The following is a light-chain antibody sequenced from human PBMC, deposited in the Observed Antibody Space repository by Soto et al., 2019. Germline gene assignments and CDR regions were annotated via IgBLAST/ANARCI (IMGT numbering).Light chain of an antibody. CDR1: QSLSDNY. Sequence: EIVLTQSPGTLSLSPGERATLSCRASQSLSDNYLAWYQQKSDQATRLLIYSTSSRAPGIPDRFSGSGSGTDFTLTISSLEPEDFAVYHCEKYGSLPWTLGQGTKLEI. CDR2: STS. V-gene: IGKV3-20*01. J-gene: IGKJ1*01. CDR3: EKYGSLPWT.